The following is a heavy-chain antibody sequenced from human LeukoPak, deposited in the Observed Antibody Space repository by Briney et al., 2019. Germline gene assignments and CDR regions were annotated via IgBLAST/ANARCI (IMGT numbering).Heavy chain of an antibody. Sequence: GGSLRLSCAASGFTFSSYAMNWVRQAPGKGLEWVSAISGSGSSTYYADSVKGRFTISRDNSENTLYLQMNSLRAEDTVVYYCAKAGIEWFGEYISYYWGPGTRVTVSS. CDR1: GFTFSSYA. CDR2: ISGSGSST. CDR3: AKAGIEWFGEYISYY. J-gene: IGHJ4*02. D-gene: IGHD3-10*01. V-gene: IGHV3-23*01.